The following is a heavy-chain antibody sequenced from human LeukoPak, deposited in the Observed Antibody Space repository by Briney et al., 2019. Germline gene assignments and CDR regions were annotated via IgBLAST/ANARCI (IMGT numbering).Heavy chain of an antibody. J-gene: IGHJ4*02. V-gene: IGHV4-4*07. Sequence: SETLSLTCTVSGGSISSYYWRWIRQTAGKGLEWIGCFYPSRSTTYNPSLKSRVTMSVDTSKNQFSLKLSSVTAADRAVYYCSRNEGFDYWGQGTLVTVSS. CDR3: SRNEGFDY. D-gene: IGHD1-1*01. CDR2: FYPSRST. CDR1: GGSISSYY.